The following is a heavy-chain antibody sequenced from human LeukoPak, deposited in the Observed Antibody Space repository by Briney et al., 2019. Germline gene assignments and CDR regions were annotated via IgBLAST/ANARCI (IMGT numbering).Heavy chain of an antibody. CDR3: AKDFRIGYSAHFDY. CDR2: IYENGGTT. D-gene: IGHD2-21*01. V-gene: IGHV3-23*01. J-gene: IGHJ4*02. CDR1: GFTFRSHA. Sequence: GGSLRLSRVGSGFTFRSHAMSWVRQAPEKGLEFVSGIYENGGTTYYADSVKGRFSISRDNSKNTLYLQMDSLRGEDTAVYYCAKDFRIGYSAHFDYWGQGALVTVSS.